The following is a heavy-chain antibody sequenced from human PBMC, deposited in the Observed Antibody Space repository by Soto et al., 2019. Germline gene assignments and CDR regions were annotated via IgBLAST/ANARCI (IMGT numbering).Heavy chain of an antibody. CDR2: ILHDGNNK. V-gene: IGHV3-30-3*01. CDR3: ARDDEDGSYCDLGY. D-gene: IGHD3-10*01. J-gene: IGHJ4*02. Sequence: QVQLVESGGGVVQPGRSLRLSCAASGFTFSNYIMHWVRQAPGKGLEWVAMILHDGNNKYYADSVKGRFTISRDNSKNQLYLQMNSLRTEDTAIYYCARDDEDGSYCDLGYWGQGTLVTVSS. CDR1: GFTFSNYI.